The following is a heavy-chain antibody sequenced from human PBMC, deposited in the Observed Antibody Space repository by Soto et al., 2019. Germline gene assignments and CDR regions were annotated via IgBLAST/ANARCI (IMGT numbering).Heavy chain of an antibody. Sequence: SVKVSCKVSGGTLSSFTISWVRQAPGQGLEWMGRIIPTLERRNYAQRFQGRVTMTADISTSTAYMELSSLRSDDTAVYFCAREWRGAEGVDPWG. CDR1: GGTLSSFT. V-gene: IGHV1-69*08. CDR3: AREWRGAEGVDP. J-gene: IGHJ5*02. D-gene: IGHD3-3*01. CDR2: IIPTLERR.